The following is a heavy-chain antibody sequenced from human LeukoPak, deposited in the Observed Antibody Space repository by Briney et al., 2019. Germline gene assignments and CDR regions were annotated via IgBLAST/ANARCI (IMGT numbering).Heavy chain of an antibody. Sequence: PSETLSLTCAVYGGSFSGYYWSWIRQPPGKGLEWIGEINHSGSTNYNPSLKSRVTISVDTSKNQFSLKLSSVTAADTAVYYCARGIWGGSYFDYWGQGTLVTVSS. V-gene: IGHV4-34*01. CDR1: GGSFSGYY. J-gene: IGHJ4*02. CDR3: ARGIWGGSYFDY. D-gene: IGHD1-26*01. CDR2: INHSGST.